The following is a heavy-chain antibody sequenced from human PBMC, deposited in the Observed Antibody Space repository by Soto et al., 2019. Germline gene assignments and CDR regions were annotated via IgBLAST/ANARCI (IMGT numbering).Heavy chain of an antibody. CDR3: ARAGQLWFFSWFYP. CDR2: IYNSGNT. Sequence: SETLSLTCTVSCGSISSYYWNWIRQPPGKGLEWIGYIYNSGNTNYNPSLRSRVTISVDTSKNQFSLKLSSVTAADTAVYYCARAGQLWFFSWFYPWGQGTLVTVSS. D-gene: IGHD5-18*01. V-gene: IGHV4-59*12. J-gene: IGHJ5*02. CDR1: CGSISSYY.